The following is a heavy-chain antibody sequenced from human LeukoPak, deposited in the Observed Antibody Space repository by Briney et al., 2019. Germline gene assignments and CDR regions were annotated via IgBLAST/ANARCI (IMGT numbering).Heavy chain of an antibody. CDR3: ARGHCGGDCFHTDGMDV. Sequence: PGGSLRLSCAASGFTFSSYEMNWVRQAPGKGLEWVSVIYSGGSTYYADSVKGRFTISRDNSKNTLYLQMNSLRAEDTAVYYCARGHCGGDCFHTDGMDVWGQGTTVTVSS. V-gene: IGHV3-66*01. J-gene: IGHJ6*02. CDR2: IYSGGST. CDR1: GFTFSSYE. D-gene: IGHD2-21*02.